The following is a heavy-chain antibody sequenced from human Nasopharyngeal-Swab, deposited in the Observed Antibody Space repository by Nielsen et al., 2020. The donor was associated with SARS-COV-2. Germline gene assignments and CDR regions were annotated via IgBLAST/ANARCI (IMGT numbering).Heavy chain of an antibody. Sequence: SVKVSCKTSGGTFSSYGISWFRQAPDQGLEWMGGIIPILPITNYAQKFQDRVTITADKSTSTAYMELYSLTSEDTAVYYCARGGDPREVVAATDCFDPWGQGTLVTVSS. CDR1: GGTFSSYG. D-gene: IGHD2-15*01. CDR2: IIPILPIT. CDR3: ARGGDPREVVAATDCFDP. V-gene: IGHV1-69*10. J-gene: IGHJ5*02.